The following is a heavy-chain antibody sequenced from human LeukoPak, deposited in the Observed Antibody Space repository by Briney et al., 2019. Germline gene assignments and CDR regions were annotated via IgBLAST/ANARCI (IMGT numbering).Heavy chain of an antibody. D-gene: IGHD2/OR15-2a*01. J-gene: IGHJ4*02. CDR3: VRGGTYCDSTCKGADY. CDR2: IDSSTTRI. Sequence: GGSLRLSCAASGFTFRSFSMNWVRQAPGKGLEWVSAIDSSTTRIYYANSVRGRFTISRDNAKNSLDLQMNSLRAEDTAVYYCVRGGTYCDSTCKGADYWGQGTLVAVSS. V-gene: IGHV3-21*01. CDR1: GFTFRSFS.